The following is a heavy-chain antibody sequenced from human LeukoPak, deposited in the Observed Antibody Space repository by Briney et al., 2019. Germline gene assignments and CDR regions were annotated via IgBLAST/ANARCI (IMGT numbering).Heavy chain of an antibody. D-gene: IGHD3-10*01. CDR2: IYHSGST. CDR1: GYSISSGYY. J-gene: IGHJ3*01. Sequence: PSETLSLTCAVSGYSISSGYYWGWIRQPPGKGLEWIGSIYHSGSTYYNPSLKSRVTISVDTSKNQFSLKLSSVTAADTAMYYCARLGPRLFYGSGSYYKWLSPWGQGTMVTVSS. CDR3: ARLGPRLFYGSGSYYKWLSP. V-gene: IGHV4-38-2*01.